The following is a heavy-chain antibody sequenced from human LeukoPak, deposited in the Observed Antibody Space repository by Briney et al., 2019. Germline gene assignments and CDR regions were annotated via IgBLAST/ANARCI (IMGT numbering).Heavy chain of an antibody. V-gene: IGHV4-39*07. Sequence: SETLSLTCTVSGGSISRGSYYWGWIRQPPGKGLEWIGEINHRGSTSCNPSLKSRVSISVDTSKNQFSLRLRSVTAADTAVYYCARPGPLSADYSSGWYLNYWGQGTLVTVSS. J-gene: IGHJ4*02. CDR1: GGSISRGSYY. CDR3: ARPGPLSADYSSGWYLNY. D-gene: IGHD6-19*01. CDR2: INHRGST.